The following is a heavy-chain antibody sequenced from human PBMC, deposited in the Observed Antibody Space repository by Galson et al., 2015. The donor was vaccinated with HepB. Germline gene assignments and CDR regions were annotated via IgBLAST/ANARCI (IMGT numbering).Heavy chain of an antibody. CDR1: GGTFSSYA. CDR2: IIPIFGTA. Sequence: SVKVSCKASGGTFSSYAISWVRQAPGQGLEWMGEIIPIFGTANYAQKFQGRVTITADESTSTAYMELSSLRSEDTAVYYCTRGDSSSPPALGYWGQGTLVTVSS. D-gene: IGHD6-6*01. J-gene: IGHJ4*02. CDR3: TRGDSSSPPALGY. V-gene: IGHV1-69*13.